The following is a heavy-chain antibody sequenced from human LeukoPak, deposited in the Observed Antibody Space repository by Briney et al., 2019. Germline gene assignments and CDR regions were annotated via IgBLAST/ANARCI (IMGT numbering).Heavy chain of an antibody. CDR2: ISAYNGNT. CDR3: ARDDGITMVRGLSFYYY. J-gene: IGHJ4*02. V-gene: IGHV1-18*04. CDR1: GYTFTGYY. D-gene: IGHD3-10*01. Sequence: ASVKVSCKASGYTFTGYYMHWVRQAPGQGLEWMGWISAYNGNTNYAQKLQGRVTMTTDTSTSTAYMELRSLRSDDTAVYYCARDDGITMVRGLSFYYYWGQGTLVTVSS.